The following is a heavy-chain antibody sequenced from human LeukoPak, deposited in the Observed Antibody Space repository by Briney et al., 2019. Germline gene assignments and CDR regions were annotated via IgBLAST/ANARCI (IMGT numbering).Heavy chain of an antibody. CDR2: INYRGNT. CDR1: GGSISSSSYY. J-gene: IGHJ4*02. CDR3: ARRDSYSSGYYYFDY. Sequence: SETLSLTCTVSGGSISSSSYYWGWIRQPPGKGLDWIGIINYRGNTYYNPSLKSRVTISVDTSKNQFSLKLSSVTAADTAVYYCARRDSYSSGYYYFDYWGQGTLATVSS. V-gene: IGHV4-39*01. D-gene: IGHD3-22*01.